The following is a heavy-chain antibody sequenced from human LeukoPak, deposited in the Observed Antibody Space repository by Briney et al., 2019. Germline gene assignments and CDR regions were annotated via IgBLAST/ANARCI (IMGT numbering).Heavy chain of an antibody. D-gene: IGHD3-22*01. CDR1: GYTFTSYG. CDR2: ISAYNGNT. CDR3: ARNRGRPYYYDSSGYLDY. J-gene: IGHJ4*02. V-gene: IGHV1-18*01. Sequence: GASVKVSRKASGYTFTSYGISWVRQAPGQGLEWMGWISAYNGNTNYAQKLQGRDTMTTDTSTSTAYMELRSLRSDDTAVYYCARNRGRPYYYDSSGYLDYWGQGTLVTVSS.